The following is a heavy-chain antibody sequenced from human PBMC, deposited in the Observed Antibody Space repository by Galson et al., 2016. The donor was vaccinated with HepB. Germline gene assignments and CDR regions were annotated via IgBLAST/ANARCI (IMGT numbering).Heavy chain of an antibody. D-gene: IGHD1-1*01. J-gene: IGHJ4*02. CDR2: INPHTGGI. CDR1: FTDYY. V-gene: IGHV1-2*02. Sequence: FTDYYMHWVRQAPGQGLEWMGWINPHTGGIKYAQKFQGRVTMTRDSSISTAYMGLSRLTSDDTAIYYCARAQSNWNAHWGPGTLVTVSS. CDR3: ARAQSNWNAH.